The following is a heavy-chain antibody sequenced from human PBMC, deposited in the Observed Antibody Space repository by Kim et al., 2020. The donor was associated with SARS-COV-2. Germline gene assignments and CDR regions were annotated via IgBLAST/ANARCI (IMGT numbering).Heavy chain of an antibody. CDR3: AIPWAGYYYDSSGNYGGNDAFDI. CDR2: IIPFLGMA. CDR1: GGTFNSYA. V-gene: IGHV1-69*04. J-gene: IGHJ3*02. Sequence: SVKVSCKASGGTFNSYAISWVRQAPGQGLVWMGRIIPFLGMAKFAQSFQGRVTFTADKSTSTVYMELSGLGHEDTAVYYRAIPWAGYYYDSSGNYGGNDAFDIWGQGTLVTVSS. D-gene: IGHD3-22*01.